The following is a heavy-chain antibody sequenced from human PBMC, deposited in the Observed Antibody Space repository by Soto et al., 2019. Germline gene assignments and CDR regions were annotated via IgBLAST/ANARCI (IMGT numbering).Heavy chain of an antibody. J-gene: IGHJ4*02. CDR1: GGSISSSSYY. V-gene: IGHV4-61*05. Sequence: PSETLSLTCTVSGGSISSSSYYWGWIRQPPGKGLEWIGYIYYSGSTNYNPSLKSRVTISVDTSKNQFSLKLSSVTAADTAVYYCARRYGASFDYWGQGTLVTVSS. D-gene: IGHD4-17*01. CDR2: IYYSGST. CDR3: ARRYGASFDY.